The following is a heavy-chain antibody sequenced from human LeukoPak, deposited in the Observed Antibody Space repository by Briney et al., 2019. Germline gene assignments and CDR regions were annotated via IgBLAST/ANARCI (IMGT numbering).Heavy chain of an antibody. D-gene: IGHD5-18*01. CDR3: ARDSVRYSYGRYNWFDP. V-gene: IGHV1-2*02. CDR1: GYTFTGYY. Sequence: ASVKVSCKASGYTFTGYYMHWVRQAPGQGLEWMGWINPNSGGTNYAQKFQGRVTMTRDTSISTAYMELSRLRSDDTAVYYCARDSVRYSYGRYNWFDPWGQGTLATVSS. J-gene: IGHJ5*02. CDR2: INPNSGGT.